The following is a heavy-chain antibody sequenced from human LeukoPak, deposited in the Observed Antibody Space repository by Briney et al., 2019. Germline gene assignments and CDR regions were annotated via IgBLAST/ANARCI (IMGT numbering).Heavy chain of an antibody. J-gene: IGHJ4*02. CDR1: GFTVSSNY. V-gene: IGHV3-66*01. CDR3: ASRLLWFGELIDY. Sequence: GGSLRLSCAASGFTVSSNYMSWVRQAPGKGLEWVSVIYSGGSTYYADSVKGRFTISRDNSKNTLYLQMNSLRAEDTAVYYCASRLLWFGELIDYWGQGTLVTVSS. CDR2: IYSGGST. D-gene: IGHD3-10*01.